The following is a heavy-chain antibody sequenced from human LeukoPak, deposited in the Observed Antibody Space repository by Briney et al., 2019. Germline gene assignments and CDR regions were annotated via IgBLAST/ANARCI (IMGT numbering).Heavy chain of an antibody. V-gene: IGHV3-53*01. D-gene: IGHD3-22*01. J-gene: IGHJ4*02. CDR1: GLTVSSNC. CDR2: IYSGGNT. CDR3: ARRAGDYSHPYDY. Sequence: GGSLRLSCAASGLTVSSNCMSWVRQAPGKGLEWVSFIYSGGNTYYADSVKGRFTISRDNSKNTVHLQMNSLRAEDTAMYYCARRAGDYSHPYDYWGQGTLVTVTS.